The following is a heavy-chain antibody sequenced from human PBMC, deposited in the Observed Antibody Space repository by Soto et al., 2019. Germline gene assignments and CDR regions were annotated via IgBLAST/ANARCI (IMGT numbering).Heavy chain of an antibody. D-gene: IGHD6-19*01. CDR2: IHHSGST. CDR1: GGSFSGYY. CDR3: ATSPGIAVAGSSNWFDP. Sequence: QVQLQQWGAGLLKLSGTLSLTCAVYGGSFSGYYWSWIRQPPGKGLEWVGEIHHSGSTNYNPSLKSRVTISVDTSKNQFSLKLSSVTAADTAVYYCATSPGIAVAGSSNWFDPWGQGTLVTVSS. V-gene: IGHV4-34*01. J-gene: IGHJ5*02.